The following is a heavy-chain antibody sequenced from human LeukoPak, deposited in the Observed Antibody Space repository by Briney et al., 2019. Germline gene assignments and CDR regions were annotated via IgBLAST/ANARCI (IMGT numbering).Heavy chain of an antibody. D-gene: IGHD5-12*01. V-gene: IGHV3-15*05. CDR2: IKSKTDGGTT. CDR3: ARKPLSGGYGGTIDY. CDR1: GFTFSNAW. Sequence: PGGSLRLSCAASGFTFSNAWMSWVRQAPGKGLEWVGRIKSKTDGGTTDYAAPVKGRFTISRDNAKNTLYLRMNSLRAEDTAIYYCARKPLSGGYGGTIDYWGQGTLVTVSS. J-gene: IGHJ4*02.